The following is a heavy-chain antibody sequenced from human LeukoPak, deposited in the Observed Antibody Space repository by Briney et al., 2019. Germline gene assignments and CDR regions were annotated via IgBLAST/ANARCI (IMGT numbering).Heavy chain of an antibody. CDR2: INHSGST. Sequence: SSETLSLTCAVYGGSFSGYYWSWIRQPPGKGLEWIGEINHSGSTNYNPSLKSRVTISVDTSRNQFSLKLSSVTAADTAVYYCARAPSEWLGELFDYWGQGTLVTVSS. V-gene: IGHV4-34*01. J-gene: IGHJ4*02. D-gene: IGHD3-10*01. CDR3: ARAPSEWLGELFDY. CDR1: GGSFSGYY.